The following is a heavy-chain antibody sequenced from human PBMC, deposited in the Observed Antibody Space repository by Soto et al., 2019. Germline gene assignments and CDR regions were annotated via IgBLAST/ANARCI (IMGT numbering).Heavy chain of an antibody. Sequence: LSETRSLTCAVYGGSFSGYYWSWIRQPPGKGLEWIGEINHSGSTNYSPSLKSRVSISIDTSKRQFSLNLRSVTAADTAVYYCARVGSGSYYDFNWFDPWGQGKVVTVSS. CDR1: GGSFSGYY. D-gene: IGHD1-26*01. CDR3: ARVGSGSYYDFNWFDP. J-gene: IGHJ5*02. CDR2: INHSGST. V-gene: IGHV4-34*01.